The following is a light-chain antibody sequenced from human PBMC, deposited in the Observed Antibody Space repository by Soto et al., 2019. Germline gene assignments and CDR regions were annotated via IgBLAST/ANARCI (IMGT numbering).Light chain of an antibody. J-gene: IGLJ3*02. V-gene: IGLV1-40*01. CDR3: QSYDISLSGYVV. CDR1: SSNIGAGYD. Sequence: QSVLTQPPSVSGAPGQRVTISCTGSSSNIGAGYDVHWYQQLPGTAPKLLIYGNSNRPSGVPDRLSGSKSGTSASLAITGLQAEDEADYYGQSYDISLSGYVVFGGGTKLTVL. CDR2: GNS.